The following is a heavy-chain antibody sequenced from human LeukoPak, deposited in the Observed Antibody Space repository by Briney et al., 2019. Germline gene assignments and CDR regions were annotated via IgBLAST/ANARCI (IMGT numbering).Heavy chain of an antibody. Sequence: PGGSLRLSCAASGFTFDDYAMHWVRQAPGKGLEWVSGISWNSGSIGYADSAKGRFTISRDNAKNSLYLQMNSLRAEDTALYYCAKVHLSRRQWLVGGFDYWGQGTLVTVSS. D-gene: IGHD6-19*01. CDR2: ISWNSGSI. CDR1: GFTFDDYA. V-gene: IGHV3-9*01. CDR3: AKVHLSRRQWLVGGFDY. J-gene: IGHJ4*02.